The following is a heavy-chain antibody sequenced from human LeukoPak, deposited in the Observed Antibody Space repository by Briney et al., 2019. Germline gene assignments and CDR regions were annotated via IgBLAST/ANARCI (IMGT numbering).Heavy chain of an antibody. CDR1: GFTFSSYS. D-gene: IGHD3-16*01. CDR2: IYSGGST. CDR3: AGDLGWASDYAY. V-gene: IGHV3-66*01. Sequence: GGSLRLSCAASGFTFSSYSMNWVRQAPGKGLEWVSLIYSGGSTYYADSVKGRFTISRDNSKNTLYLQMNSLRAEDTAVYYCAGDLGWASDYAYWGQGTLVTVSS. J-gene: IGHJ4*02.